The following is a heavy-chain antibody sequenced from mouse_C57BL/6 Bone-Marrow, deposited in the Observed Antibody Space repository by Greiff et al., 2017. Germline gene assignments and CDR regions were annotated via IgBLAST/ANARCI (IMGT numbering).Heavy chain of an antibody. CDR1: GFTFSSYG. CDR3: TKARPYYYGSSSYYFDY. J-gene: IGHJ2*01. V-gene: IGHV5-6*01. D-gene: IGHD1-1*01. Sequence: EVMLVESGGDLVKPGGSLKLSCAASGFTFSSYGMSWVRQTPDKRLEWVATISSGGSYTYYPDSVKGRFTISRDNAKNTLYLQMSSLKSEDTAMYYCTKARPYYYGSSSYYFDYWGQGTTLTVSS. CDR2: ISSGGSYT.